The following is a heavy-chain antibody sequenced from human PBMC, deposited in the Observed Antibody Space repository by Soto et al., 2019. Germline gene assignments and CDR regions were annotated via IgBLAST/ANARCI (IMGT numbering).Heavy chain of an antibody. D-gene: IGHD3-3*01. CDR2: ISGSGGST. Sequence: EVQLLESGGGLVQPGGSLRLSCAASGFTFSSYAMSWVRQAPGKGLEWVSAISGSGGSTYYADSVKGRVTISRDNSKHTLYLQMNSLRAEDTAVYYCAKDRITIFGVVVRPAGYFDLWGRGTLVTVSS. V-gene: IGHV3-23*01. CDR3: AKDRITIFGVVVRPAGYFDL. CDR1: GFTFSSYA. J-gene: IGHJ2*01.